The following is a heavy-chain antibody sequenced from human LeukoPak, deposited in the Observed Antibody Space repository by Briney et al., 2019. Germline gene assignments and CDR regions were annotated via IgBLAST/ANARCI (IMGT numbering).Heavy chain of an antibody. CDR2: ISWDGGST. D-gene: IGHD3-10*01. J-gene: IGHJ4*02. V-gene: IGHV3-43D*03. Sequence: GGSLRLSCAASGFTFDDYAVHWVRQAPGKGLEWVSLISWDGGSTYYADSVKGRFTISRDNSKNPLYLQMNSLRAEDTALYYCAKALRPYGSGSYSYFDYWGQGTLVTVSS. CDR1: GFTFDDYA. CDR3: AKALRPYGSGSYSYFDY.